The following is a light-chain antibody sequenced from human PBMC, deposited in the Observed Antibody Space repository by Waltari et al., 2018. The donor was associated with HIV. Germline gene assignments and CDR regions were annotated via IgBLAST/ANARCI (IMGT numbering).Light chain of an antibody. J-gene: IGLJ3*02. V-gene: IGLV1-44*01. CDR1: GSNIEGST. Sequence: QSVLTQPPSASGTPGQRVTISCSGSGSNIEGSTLNWYQQLPGTAPNLLIYSNNQRPSRVPDRFSGSKSGTSASLAISGLQSDDETTYYCATWDGSLNGPVFGGGTKLTVL. CDR2: SNN. CDR3: ATWDGSLNGPV.